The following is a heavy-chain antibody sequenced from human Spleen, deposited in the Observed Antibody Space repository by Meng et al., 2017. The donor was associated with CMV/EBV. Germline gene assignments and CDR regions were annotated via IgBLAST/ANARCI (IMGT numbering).Heavy chain of an antibody. CDR2: ISYDGSNK. D-gene: IGHD3-22*01. V-gene: IGHV3-30-3*01. CDR1: GFTFSSYA. CDR3: ARDPLFFDDSSGYYGYFDY. J-gene: IGHJ4*02. Sequence: GESLKISCAASGFTFSSYAMHWVRQAPGKGLEWVAVISYDGSNKYYADSVKGRFTISRDNSKNTLYLQMNSLRAEDTAVYYCARDPLFFDDSSGYYGYFDYWGQGTLVTVSS.